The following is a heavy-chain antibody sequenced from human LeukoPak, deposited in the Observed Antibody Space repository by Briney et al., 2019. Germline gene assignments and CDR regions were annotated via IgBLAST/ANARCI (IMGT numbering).Heavy chain of an antibody. V-gene: IGHV4-30-2*01. CDR2: IYHSGST. CDR3: ARTIVVVTTNWFDP. Sequence: SETLSLTCAVSGGSISSGGYSWSWIRQPPGKGLEWIGYIYHSGSTYYNPSLKSRVTISVDRSKNQFSLKLSSVTAADTAVYYCARTIVVVTTNWFDPWGQGTLVTVPS. CDR1: GGSISSGGYS. J-gene: IGHJ5*02. D-gene: IGHD3-22*01.